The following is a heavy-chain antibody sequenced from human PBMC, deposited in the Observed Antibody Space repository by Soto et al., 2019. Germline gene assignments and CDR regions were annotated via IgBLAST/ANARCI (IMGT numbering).Heavy chain of an antibody. CDR3: ARDVYYYDSSGYYHVGYFQH. CDR1: GYTFTSYG. Sequence: ASVKVSCKASGYTFTSYGISWVRQAPGQGLEGMGWISAYNGNTNYAQKLQGRVTMTTDTSTSTAYMELRSLRSDDTAVYYCARDVYYYDSSGYYHVGYFQHWGQGTLVTVSS. CDR2: ISAYNGNT. J-gene: IGHJ1*01. V-gene: IGHV1-18*04. D-gene: IGHD3-22*01.